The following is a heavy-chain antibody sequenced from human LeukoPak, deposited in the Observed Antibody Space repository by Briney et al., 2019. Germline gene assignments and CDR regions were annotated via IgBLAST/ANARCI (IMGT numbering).Heavy chain of an antibody. CDR3: ARLTYYYDSSGYPDY. CDR1: GFTFSNAW. D-gene: IGHD3-22*01. V-gene: IGHV3-7*01. Sequence: GGSLRLSCAASGFTFSNAWMSWVRQAPGKGLEWVANIKQDGSEKYYVDSVKGRFTISRDNAKNSLYLQMNSLRAEDTAVYYCARLTYYYDSSGYPDYWGQGTLVTVSS. J-gene: IGHJ4*02. CDR2: IKQDGSEK.